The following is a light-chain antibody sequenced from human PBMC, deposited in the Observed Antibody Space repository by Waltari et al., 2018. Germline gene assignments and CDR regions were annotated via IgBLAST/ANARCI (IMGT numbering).Light chain of an antibody. CDR1: QSINNF. J-gene: IGKJ5*01. V-gene: IGKV3-11*01. Sequence: EIVLTQSPATLSLSPGQRATLSCRASQSINNFLAWYQQKPGQPPRLLIADASSRATGIPARFSGSGSGTDFTLTISNLQAEDVAVYYCHHYYIPPLTFGQGTRLEI. CDR3: HHYYIPPLT. CDR2: DAS.